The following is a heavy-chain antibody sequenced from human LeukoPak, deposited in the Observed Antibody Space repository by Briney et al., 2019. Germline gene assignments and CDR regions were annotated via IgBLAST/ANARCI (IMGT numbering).Heavy chain of an antibody. D-gene: IGHD6-19*01. CDR2: ISWNSGSI. CDR3: AKGGRYSSGWYSDY. J-gene: IGHJ4*02. CDR1: GFTFDDYA. Sequence: GGSLRLPCAASGFTFDDYAMHWVRQAPGKGLEWVSGISWNSGSIGYADSVKGRFTISRDNAKNSLYLQMNSLRAEDTALYYCAKGGRYSSGWYSDYWGQGTLVTVSS. V-gene: IGHV3-9*01.